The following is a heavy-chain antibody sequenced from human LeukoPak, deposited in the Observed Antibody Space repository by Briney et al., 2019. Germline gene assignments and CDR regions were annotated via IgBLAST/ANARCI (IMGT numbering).Heavy chain of an antibody. CDR2: ISYDGGNT. D-gene: IGHD1-1*01. J-gene: IGHJ4*02. V-gene: IGHV3-30-3*01. Sequence: GGSLRLSCAASGFTFSSYAIHWARQAPGKGLEWVAEISYDGGNTYYADSVKGRFPISRDNSKNTLYLQMNSLRAEDTAVYYCAKEGTGIYFDYWGQGTLVTVSS. CDR3: AKEGTGIYFDY. CDR1: GFTFSSYA.